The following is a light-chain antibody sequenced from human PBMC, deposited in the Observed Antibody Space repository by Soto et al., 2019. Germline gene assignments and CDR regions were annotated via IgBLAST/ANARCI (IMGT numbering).Light chain of an antibody. V-gene: IGKV1-12*01. CDR2: ATS. CDR1: QRISSW. Sequence: IQMTQSPSSVSASVGDRVILTCRASQRISSWLAWYHQRPGKAPKLLIYATSTLETGVPSRFSGSGSGRDFTITISSLQPEDLGTYFCQQANSVPWTFGQGTKVEVK. J-gene: IGKJ1*01. CDR3: QQANSVPWT.